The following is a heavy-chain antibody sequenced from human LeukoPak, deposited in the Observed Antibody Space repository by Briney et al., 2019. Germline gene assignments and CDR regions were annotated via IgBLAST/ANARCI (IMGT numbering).Heavy chain of an antibody. V-gene: IGHV4-59*01. CDR3: ARAGDNDFWSGHYYGMDV. CDR2: IYYSGST. J-gene: IGHJ6*02. CDR1: GGSISSYY. D-gene: IGHD3-3*01. Sequence: SETLSFTATVSGGSISSYYWSWLRQPPGKGLEWFGYIYYSGSTNYNPSLKSRVTISVDTTNNQYSLKLSSVTAADTAVYYCARAGDNDFWSGHYYGMDVWGQGTTVTVSS.